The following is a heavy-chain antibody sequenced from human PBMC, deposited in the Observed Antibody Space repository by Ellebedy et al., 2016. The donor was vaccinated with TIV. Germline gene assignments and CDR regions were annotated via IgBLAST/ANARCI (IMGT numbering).Heavy chain of an antibody. CDR2: TYYRSKWNN. CDR3: SRGLFGNGIGV. CDR1: GDSVSTDIG. D-gene: IGHD3-10*02. J-gene: IGHJ6*02. Sequence: SETLSLTCVISGDSVSTDIGWNWIRQSPSRGLEWLGRTYYRSKWNNDYAVSLKSRITINPDTSKNLFSLQLNSVTPEDTAVYYCSRGLFGNGIGVWGQGTTVTVSS. V-gene: IGHV6-1*01.